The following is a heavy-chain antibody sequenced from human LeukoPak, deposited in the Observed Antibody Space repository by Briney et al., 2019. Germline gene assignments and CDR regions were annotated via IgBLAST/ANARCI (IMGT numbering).Heavy chain of an antibody. CDR3: ARRLTPSYYDSSGYRYYFDY. CDR1: GFTFSSYW. J-gene: IGHJ4*02. CDR2: IASDGSST. V-gene: IGHV3-74*01. Sequence: GGSLRLSCAASGFTFSSYWMNWVRQAPGKGLVWVSRIASDGSSTTYADSVKGRFSISRDNAKNTLYLQMNSLRAEDTAVYYCARRLTPSYYDSSGYRYYFDYWGQGTLVTVSS. D-gene: IGHD3-22*01.